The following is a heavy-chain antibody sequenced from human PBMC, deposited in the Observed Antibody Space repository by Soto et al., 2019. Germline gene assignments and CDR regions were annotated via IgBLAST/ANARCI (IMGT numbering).Heavy chain of an antibody. CDR2: ISYDGSKI. Sequence: GGSLRLSCAASGFTFSNYGMHWVRQAPGKGQEWVAVISYDGSKIYYADSVKGRFTISRDNSKNTLYLQMNSLRAEDTAVYYCARDLRKFYYFDSWGQGTLVTVSS. CDR3: ARDLRKFYYFDS. V-gene: IGHV3-30*03. D-gene: IGHD4-17*01. J-gene: IGHJ4*02. CDR1: GFTFSNYG.